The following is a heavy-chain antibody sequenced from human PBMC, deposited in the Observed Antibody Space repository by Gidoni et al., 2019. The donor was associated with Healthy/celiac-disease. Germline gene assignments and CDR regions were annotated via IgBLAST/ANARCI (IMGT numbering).Heavy chain of an antibody. V-gene: IGHV1-69*08. CDR1: GGTFSSYT. Sequence: QVQLVQSGAEVKKPGSSVKVSCKASGGTFSSYTISWVRQAPGQGLEWMGRIIPIRGRANYEQKFQGRVTITADKSTSTAYMELSSLRAEDTAVYYCARGEREAFDIWGQGKMVTVSS. J-gene: IGHJ3*02. CDR2: IIPIRGRA. D-gene: IGHD1-26*01. CDR3: ARGEREAFDI.